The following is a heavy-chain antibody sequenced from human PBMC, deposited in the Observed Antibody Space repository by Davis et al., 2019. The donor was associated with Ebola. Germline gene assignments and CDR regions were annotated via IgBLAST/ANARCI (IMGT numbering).Heavy chain of an antibody. J-gene: IGHJ6*03. Sequence: ASVKVSCKASGYTFTSYYMHWVRQAPGQGLEWMGIINPSGGSTSYAQKFQGRVTMTRDTSTSTVYMELSSLRSEDTAVYYCARDGGGDGVYYYYMDVWGKGTTVTVSS. V-gene: IGHV1-46*01. CDR3: ARDGGGDGVYYYYMDV. D-gene: IGHD3-16*01. CDR1: GYTFTSYY. CDR2: INPSGGST.